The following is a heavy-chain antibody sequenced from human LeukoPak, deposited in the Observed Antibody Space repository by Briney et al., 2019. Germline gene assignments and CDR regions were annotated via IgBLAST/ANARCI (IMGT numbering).Heavy chain of an antibody. J-gene: IGHJ4*02. Sequence: SETLSLTCAVYGGSFSGYYWSWIRQPPGKGLEWIGEINHSGSTNYNPSLKSRVAISVDTSKNQFSLKLSSVTAADTAVYYCARRTYSNYGYWGQGTLVTVSS. CDR1: GGSFSGYY. D-gene: IGHD4-11*01. V-gene: IGHV4-34*01. CDR2: INHSGST. CDR3: ARRTYSNYGY.